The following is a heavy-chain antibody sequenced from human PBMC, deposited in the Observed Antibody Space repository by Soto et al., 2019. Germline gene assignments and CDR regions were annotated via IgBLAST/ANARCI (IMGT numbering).Heavy chain of an antibody. J-gene: IGHJ5*02. CDR2: FDPEDGET. Sequence: SVNVSCKASGYTFTSYGISWVRQAPGQGLGWMGGFDPEDGETIYAQKFQGRVTMTEDPSTDTAYMELSSLRSEDTAVYFCATDLATVRRRSDHWG. CDR3: ATDLATVRRRSDH. V-gene: IGHV1-24*01. CDR1: GYTFTSYG. D-gene: IGHD4-17*01.